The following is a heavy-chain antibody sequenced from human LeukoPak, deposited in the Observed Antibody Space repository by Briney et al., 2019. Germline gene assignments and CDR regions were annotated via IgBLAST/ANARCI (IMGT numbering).Heavy chain of an antibody. CDR2: ISWNSGSI. D-gene: IGHD5-12*01. CDR3: AKADGYSGYDWGYDAFDI. CDR1: GFTFDDYA. V-gene: IGHV3-9*01. Sequence: GGPLRLSCAASGFTFDDYAMHRVRQAPGKGLEWVSGISWNSGSIGYADSVKGRFTISRDNAKNSLYLQMNSLRAEDTALYYCAKADGYSGYDWGYDAFDIWGQGTMVTVSS. J-gene: IGHJ3*02.